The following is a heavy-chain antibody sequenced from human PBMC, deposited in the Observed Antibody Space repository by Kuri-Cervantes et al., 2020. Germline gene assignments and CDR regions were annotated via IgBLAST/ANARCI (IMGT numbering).Heavy chain of an antibody. CDR3: AREYCSGGRCYYFDY. D-gene: IGHD2-15*01. CDR1: GYTFTSYD. J-gene: IGHJ4*02. Sequence: ASVKVSCKASGYTFTSYDINWMRQATGQGLEWMGWMNPNSGNTGYAQKFQGRVTMTRNTSISTAYMELSSLRSEDTAVYYCAREYCSGGRCYYFDYWGQGTLVTVSS. V-gene: IGHV1-8*01. CDR2: MNPNSGNT.